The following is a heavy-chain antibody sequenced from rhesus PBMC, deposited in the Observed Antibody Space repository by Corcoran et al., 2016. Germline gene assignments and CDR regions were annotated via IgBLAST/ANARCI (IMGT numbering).Heavy chain of an antibody. CDR1: GGSISSSY. CDR2: IYGSGSST. J-gene: IGHJ6*01. D-gene: IGHD3-34*01. Sequence: QLQLQESGPGLVKPSETLSVTCAVSGGSISSSYWSWIRPAPGKGLEWIGYIYGSGSSTNYNPSLKSQVTLSVDPSKNQLSLKLSSVTTADTAVYYCARASNWGDYSDGLDSWGQGVVVTVSS. V-gene: IGHV4-169*01. CDR3: ARASNWGDYSDGLDS.